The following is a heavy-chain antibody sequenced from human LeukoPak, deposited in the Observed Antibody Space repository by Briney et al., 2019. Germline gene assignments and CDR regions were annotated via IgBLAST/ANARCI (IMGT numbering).Heavy chain of an antibody. CDR1: GFTFSSYA. CDR3: TNQEVDTAMVTLYYYYYYMDV. D-gene: IGHD5-18*01. CDR2: ISGSGGST. J-gene: IGHJ6*03. V-gene: IGHV3-23*01. Sequence: GGSLRLSCAASGFTFSSYAMSWVRQAPGKGLEWVSAISGSGGSTYYADSVKGRFTISRDNSKNTLYLQMNSLRAEDTAVYYCTNQEVDTAMVTLYYYYYYMDVWGKGTTVTVSS.